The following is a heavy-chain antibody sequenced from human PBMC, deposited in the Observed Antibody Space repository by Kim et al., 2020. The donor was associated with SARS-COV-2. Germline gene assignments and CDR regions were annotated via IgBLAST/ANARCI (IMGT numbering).Heavy chain of an antibody. V-gene: IGHV3-74*01. CDR3: ARGWGDWNDVYYYYYGMDV. J-gene: IGHJ6*02. CDR2: INSDGSST. CDR1: GFTFSSYW. Sequence: GGSLRLSCAASGFTFSSYWMHWVRQAPGKGLVWVSRINSDGSSTSYADSVKGRFTISRDNAKNTLYLQMNSLRAEDTAVYYCARGWGDWNDVYYYYYGMDVWGQGTTVTVSS. D-gene: IGHD1-1*01.